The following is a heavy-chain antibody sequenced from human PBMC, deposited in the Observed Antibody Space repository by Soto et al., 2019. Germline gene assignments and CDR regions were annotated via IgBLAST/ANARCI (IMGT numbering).Heavy chain of an antibody. CDR2: IIPIFGTA. D-gene: IGHD3-22*01. CDR3: ARDISMIVVVPRGIVGFDP. CDR1: GGTFSSYA. J-gene: IGHJ5*02. Sequence: SVKVSCKASGGTFSSYAISWVRQAPGQGLEWMGGIIPIFGTANYAQKFQGRVTITADESTSTAYMELSSLRSEDTAVYYCARDISMIVVVPRGIVGFDPWGQGTLVTVSS. V-gene: IGHV1-69*13.